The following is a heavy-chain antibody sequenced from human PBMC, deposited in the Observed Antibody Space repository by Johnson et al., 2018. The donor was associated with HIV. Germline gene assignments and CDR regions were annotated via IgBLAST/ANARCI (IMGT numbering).Heavy chain of an antibody. Sequence: QVQLVESGGGVVQPGGSLRLSCAASGFTFSSYGMHWVRQAPGKGLEWVAFIRYDGSNKYYADSVKGRFTISRDNSKNTLYLQMNSLRAEDTAVYYCAKDRYGGAFDIWGQVTMVTVSS. CDR2: IRYDGSNK. V-gene: IGHV3-30*02. CDR1: GFTFSSYG. D-gene: IGHD5-18*01. CDR3: AKDRYGGAFDI. J-gene: IGHJ3*02.